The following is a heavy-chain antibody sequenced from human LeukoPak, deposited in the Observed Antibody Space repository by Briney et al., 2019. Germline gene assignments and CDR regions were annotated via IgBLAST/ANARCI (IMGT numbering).Heavy chain of an antibody. CDR1: GFTFSNGW. Sequence: GGSLRLSCAASGFTFSNGWMSWVRQAPGKGLEWVCRIKSKSERGTTDYAAPVKGRFTISRDGSTNTVYLHMNSLKTEDTAVYFCTSNLYCSTSSCYTLDNWGQGTLVAVSP. D-gene: IGHD2-2*02. CDR3: TSNLYCSTSSCYTLDN. CDR2: IKSKSERGTT. J-gene: IGHJ4*02. V-gene: IGHV3-15*01.